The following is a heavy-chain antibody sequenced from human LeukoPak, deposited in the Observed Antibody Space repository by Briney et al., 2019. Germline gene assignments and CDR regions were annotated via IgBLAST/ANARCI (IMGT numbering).Heavy chain of an antibody. J-gene: IGHJ3*02. CDR2: IYSCGST. V-gene: IGHV3-66*03. Sequence: GGSLRLSCAASGFTVSSNYMSWVRQAPGKGLEWVSVIYSCGSTYYADSVKGRFTISRDNSKNTLYLQMNSLRAEDTAVYYCAREGGEWELLHDAFDIWGQGTMVTVSS. D-gene: IGHD1-26*01. CDR1: GFTVSSNY. CDR3: AREGGEWELLHDAFDI.